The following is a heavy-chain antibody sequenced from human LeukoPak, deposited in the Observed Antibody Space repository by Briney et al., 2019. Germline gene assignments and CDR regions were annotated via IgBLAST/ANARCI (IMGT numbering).Heavy chain of an antibody. J-gene: IGHJ5*02. Sequence: QPGGSLRLSCAASGFIFSSYGMHWVRQAPGKGLEWVAFIRYDGSNKYYADSVKGRFTISRDNSKNTLYLQMSSLRAEDTAVYYCAKVVRPAGDSSAWTGNWFDPWGQGTLVTVSS. D-gene: IGHD6-19*01. CDR1: GFIFSSYG. CDR3: AKVVRPAGDSSAWTGNWFDP. V-gene: IGHV3-30*02. CDR2: IRYDGSNK.